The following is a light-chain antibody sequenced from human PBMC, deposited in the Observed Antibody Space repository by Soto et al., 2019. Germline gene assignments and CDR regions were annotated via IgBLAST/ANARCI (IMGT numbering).Light chain of an antibody. V-gene: IGKV2D-29*01. CDR1: QSLVFSDGKTY. Sequence: DIVLTQTPLSLSVTPGQPASISCKSSQSLVFSDGKTYFYWYLQKPGQPPHLLIYAVSNRFSGVPDRVSGSASGTDFTLRISRVEAEDVGIYYCMQTVAAPWTFGQGTKVEI. CDR3: MQTVAAPWT. CDR2: AVS. J-gene: IGKJ1*01.